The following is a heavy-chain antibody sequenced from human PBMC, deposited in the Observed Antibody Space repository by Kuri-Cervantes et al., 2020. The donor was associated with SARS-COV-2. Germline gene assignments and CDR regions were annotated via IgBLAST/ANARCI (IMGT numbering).Heavy chain of an antibody. Sequence: GESLKISCAASGFSFSNYAMSWVRQAPRRGLEWVAVVYSSDARTYYADSAKGRFSISRDNSKNTVYLQMNSLRVEDTAVYYCAKVGLAQNDFWSGYYTGWGQGTLVTVSS. J-gene: IGHJ4*02. V-gene: IGHV3-23*05. CDR1: GFSFSNYA. D-gene: IGHD3-3*01. CDR2: VYSSDART. CDR3: AKVGLAQNDFWSGYYTG.